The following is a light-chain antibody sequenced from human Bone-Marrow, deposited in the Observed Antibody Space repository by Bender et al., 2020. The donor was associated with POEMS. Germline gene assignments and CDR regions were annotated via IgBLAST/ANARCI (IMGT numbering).Light chain of an antibody. CDR2: NNS. CDR3: ATCDDSLNGWV. J-gene: IGLJ3*02. Sequence: QSVLTQPPSASGIPGQRVTISCSGSSSKFGSYPVNWYQQLPEAAPKLVIFNNSQRPSGVPDRFSGSNSGTSASLAIRGLLSDDEADFYCATCDDSLNGWVFAGGTTLTVL. CDR1: SSKFGSYP. V-gene: IGLV1-44*01.